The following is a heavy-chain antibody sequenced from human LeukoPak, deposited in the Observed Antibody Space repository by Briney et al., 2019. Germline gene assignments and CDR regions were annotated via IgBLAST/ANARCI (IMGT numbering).Heavy chain of an antibody. CDR3: ANSRTDFDY. Sequence: SETLSLTCAVYGGSFSGYYWSWIRQPPGKGLEWIGEINHSGSANYNPSLKSRVTISVDTSKNQFSLKLSSVTAADTAVYYCANSRTDFDYWGQGTLVTVSS. V-gene: IGHV4-34*01. CDR1: GGSFSGYY. J-gene: IGHJ4*02. D-gene: IGHD1-14*01. CDR2: INHSGSA.